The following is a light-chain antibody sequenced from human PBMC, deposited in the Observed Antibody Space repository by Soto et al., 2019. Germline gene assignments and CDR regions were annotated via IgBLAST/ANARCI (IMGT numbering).Light chain of an antibody. Sequence: EFVLTPSPGTLSLSPVERATLSCRASQSVSATYLAWYQQKPGQAPRLLIYGASTRATGIPARFSGSGSGTNFTLAISSLQSEDFAVYYCQQYAYWPETFGQGTKVDIK. CDR3: QQYAYWPET. J-gene: IGKJ1*01. V-gene: IGKV3-15*01. CDR2: GAS. CDR1: QSVSATY.